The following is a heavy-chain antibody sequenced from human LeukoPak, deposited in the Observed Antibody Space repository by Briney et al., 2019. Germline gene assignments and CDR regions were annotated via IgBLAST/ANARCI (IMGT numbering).Heavy chain of an antibody. Sequence: ASVKVSCKASGYIFDRYDINWVRQATGKGLEWMGWMNPKTGNTGYAQKFQGRVNMTSDTPMTTAYMDLNSLKSDDTAVYYCARTPIAAPWYGNYWGQGTLVTVSS. V-gene: IGHV1-8*01. D-gene: IGHD6-13*01. CDR3: ARTPIAAPWYGNY. CDR1: GYIFDRYD. CDR2: MNPKTGNT. J-gene: IGHJ4*02.